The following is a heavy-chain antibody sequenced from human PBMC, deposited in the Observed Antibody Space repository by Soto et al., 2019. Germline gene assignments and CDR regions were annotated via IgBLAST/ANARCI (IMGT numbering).Heavy chain of an antibody. J-gene: IGHJ6*03. CDR3: ARDGDIVVVPAAMTTPNYYYMDV. V-gene: IGHV4-59*01. CDR1: GGSISSYY. CDR2: IYYSGST. D-gene: IGHD2-2*01. Sequence: SETLSLTCTVSGGSISSYYWSWIRQPPGKGLEWIGYIYYSGSTNYNPSLKSRVTISVDTSKNQFSLKLSSVTAADTAVYYCARDGDIVVVPAAMTTPNYYYMDVWGKGTTVTVSS.